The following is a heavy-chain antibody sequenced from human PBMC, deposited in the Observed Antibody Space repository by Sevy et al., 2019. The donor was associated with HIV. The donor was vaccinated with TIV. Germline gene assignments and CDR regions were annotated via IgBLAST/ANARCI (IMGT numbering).Heavy chain of an antibody. D-gene: IGHD1-26*01. Sequence: ASVKVSCKASGYNFNSYGISWVRQAPGQGLEWMGWIGAYNGNKKYAQKFQGRVTLTTDTSTSTAYVELRSLRSDDTAVYYCARCLGGLRPWEYNWFDPWGQGTLVTVSS. CDR2: IGAYNGNK. CDR3: ARCLGGLRPWEYNWFDP. V-gene: IGHV1-18*01. CDR1: GYNFNSYG. J-gene: IGHJ5*02.